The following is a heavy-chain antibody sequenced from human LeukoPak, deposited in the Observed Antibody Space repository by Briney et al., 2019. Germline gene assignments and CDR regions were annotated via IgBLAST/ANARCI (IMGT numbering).Heavy chain of an antibody. Sequence: GESLKFSCQGSGYSFTSYWIGWVRQMPGKGLEWMGIIYPGDSDTRYSPSFQGQVTISADKSISNAYLQWSSLKASDTAMYYCARSVYYDSSGYFDYWGQGTLVTVSS. CDR3: ARSVYYDSSGYFDY. V-gene: IGHV5-51*01. J-gene: IGHJ4*02. CDR1: GYSFTSYW. CDR2: IYPGDSDT. D-gene: IGHD3-22*01.